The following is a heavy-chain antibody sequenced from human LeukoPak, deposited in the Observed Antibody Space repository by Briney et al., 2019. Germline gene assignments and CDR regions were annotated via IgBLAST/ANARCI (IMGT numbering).Heavy chain of an antibody. CDR2: IYPGDSDT. Sequence: GESLQISCKGSGYSFPNYWIGWVRQMPGKGLEWMGIIYPGDSDTRYSPSFQGQVTISADKSINTAYLQWSSLKASDTGVYYCARRQDSSGYSDAFDIWGQGTMVTVSS. J-gene: IGHJ3*02. CDR1: GYSFPNYW. D-gene: IGHD3-22*01. V-gene: IGHV5-51*01. CDR3: ARRQDSSGYSDAFDI.